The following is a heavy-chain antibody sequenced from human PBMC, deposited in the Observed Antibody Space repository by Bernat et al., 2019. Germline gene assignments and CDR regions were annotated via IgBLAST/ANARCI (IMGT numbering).Heavy chain of an antibody. J-gene: IGHJ6*02. D-gene: IGHD2-2*01. Sequence: EVQLVESGGDLVQPGRSLRLSCTGSGFTFGNSAMSWFRQAPGKGLEWVGFIRGKAYGETTEYAAVVKGRFTISRDDSKSIAYLQMNSLETEDTAVYYCSRAALRYQLTSYYYFGMDVWGQGTTVTVSS. CDR2: IRGKAYGETT. CDR1: GFTFGNSA. V-gene: IGHV3-49*03. CDR3: SRAALRYQLTSYYYFGMDV.